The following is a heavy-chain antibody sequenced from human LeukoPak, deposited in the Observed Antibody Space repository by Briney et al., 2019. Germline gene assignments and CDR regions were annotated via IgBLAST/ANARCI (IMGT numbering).Heavy chain of an antibody. V-gene: IGHV4-59*01. D-gene: IGHD6-19*01. CDR2: IYYSGST. CDR1: GGSISSYY. Sequence: SETLSLTCTVSGGSISSYYWSWIRQPPGKGLEWIGYIYYSGSTNYNPSLKSRVTISVDTSKNQFSLELSSVTAADTAVYYCARVRVSGGYWYFDLWGSGTLVTVSS. CDR3: ARVRVSGGYWYFDL. J-gene: IGHJ2*01.